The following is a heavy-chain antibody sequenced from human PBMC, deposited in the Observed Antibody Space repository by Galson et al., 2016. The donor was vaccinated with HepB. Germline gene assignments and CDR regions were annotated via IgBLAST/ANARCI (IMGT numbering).Heavy chain of an antibody. Sequence: SLRLSCAASGFTFSTYDKYGISWVRQAPGKGLEWVSAMREDGVTTYYADAVKGRFTMSRDNSKNILFLQMNSLRAEDTAVYYCANLEWYYPLRAWGQGTLVTVSP. V-gene: IGHV3-23*01. J-gene: IGHJ1*01. D-gene: IGHD3-3*01. CDR3: ANLEWYYPLRA. CDR2: MREDGVTT. CDR1: GFTFSTYD.